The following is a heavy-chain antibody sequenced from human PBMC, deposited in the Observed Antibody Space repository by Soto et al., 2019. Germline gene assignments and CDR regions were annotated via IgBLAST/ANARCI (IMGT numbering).Heavy chain of an antibody. V-gene: IGHV1-18*04. D-gene: IGHD6-6*01. CDR1: GYTFKIYG. Sequence: QVQLLQSGAEVKQPGASVKVSCKDSGYTFKIYGITWVRQAPGQGLEWMGWIGPYNGNTKYAQKFHGRVTMTADTSTSTAYVELWSLTSDDTAVYYCAIDVDIAARKDYWGQGTLVTVSS. CDR3: AIDVDIAARKDY. CDR2: IGPYNGNT. J-gene: IGHJ4*02.